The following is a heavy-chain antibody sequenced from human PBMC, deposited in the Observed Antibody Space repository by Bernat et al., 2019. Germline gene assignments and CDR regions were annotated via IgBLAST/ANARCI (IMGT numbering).Heavy chain of an antibody. D-gene: IGHD2-15*01. V-gene: IGHV3-21*01. CDR3: ARSYCSGGSCYSRLFDY. Sequence: EVQLVESGGGLVKPGGSLRLSCAASGFTFSSYSMNWVRQAPGKGLEWVSPISSSSSYIYYADSVKGRFTISRDNAKNSLYLQMNSLRAEDTAVYYVARSYCSGGSCYSRLFDYWGQGTLVTVSS. CDR2: ISSSSSYI. J-gene: IGHJ4*02. CDR1: GFTFSSYS.